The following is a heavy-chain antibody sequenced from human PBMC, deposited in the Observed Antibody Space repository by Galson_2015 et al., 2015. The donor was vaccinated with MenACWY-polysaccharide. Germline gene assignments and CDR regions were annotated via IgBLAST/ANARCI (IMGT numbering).Heavy chain of an antibody. V-gene: IGHV1-8*01. Sequence: SVKVSCKASGYSFSSYDINWVRQTTGQGLEWMGWMNPNSGNTGYAQKFQGRVTMTRNTSISIAYMELSSLRSEDTAVYYCARGGKYFYDSSGYLKWFDPSVQGTLVPVSS. J-gene: IGHJ5*02. CDR2: MNPNSGNT. CDR1: GYSFSSYD. D-gene: IGHD3-22*01. CDR3: ARGGKYFYDSSGYLKWFDP.